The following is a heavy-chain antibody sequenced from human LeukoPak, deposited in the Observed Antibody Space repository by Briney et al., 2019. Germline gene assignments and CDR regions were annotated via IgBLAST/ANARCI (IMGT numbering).Heavy chain of an antibody. J-gene: IGHJ4*02. V-gene: IGHV4-30-4*08. CDR3: ARGRAPYYDFWSGTYYFDY. CDR1: GGSFSGYY. Sequence: SETLSLTCAVYGGSFSGYYWSWIRQPPGKGLEWIGYIYYSGSTYYNPSLKSRVTISVDTSKNQFSLKLSSVTAADTAVYYCARGRAPYYDFWSGTYYFDYWGQGTLVTVSS. CDR2: IYYSGST. D-gene: IGHD3-3*01.